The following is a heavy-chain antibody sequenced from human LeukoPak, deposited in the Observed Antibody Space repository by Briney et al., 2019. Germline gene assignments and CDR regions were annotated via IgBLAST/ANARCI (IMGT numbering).Heavy chain of an antibody. V-gene: IGHV3-7*05. CDR1: GFTFSSYW. CDR2: IKQDGSEI. J-gene: IGHJ3*02. CDR3: AKYSGSYHAFDI. D-gene: IGHD1-26*01. Sequence: GGSLRLSCAASGFTFSSYWMIWVRQAPGKGLEWVAKIKQDGSEIDYVDSVKGRFTVSRDNAKNSLYLEVNSLRAEDTAVYYCAKYSGSYHAFDIWGQGTMVTVSS.